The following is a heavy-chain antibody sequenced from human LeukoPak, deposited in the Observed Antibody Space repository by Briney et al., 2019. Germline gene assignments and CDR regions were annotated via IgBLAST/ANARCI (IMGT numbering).Heavy chain of an antibody. CDR3: ARSRGYSSGQHFDS. D-gene: IGHD5-12*01. CDR2: IYFTGST. J-gene: IGHJ4*02. V-gene: IGHV4-39*01. Sequence: PSETLSLTCTVSRGSISSSDYYWGWIRRPPGKGLEWIGSIYFTGSTYHNPSLRSRVTLSIDMSTNQFSLRLSSVTAADTALYYCARSRGYSSGQHFDSWGQGSLITVSS. CDR1: RGSISSSDYY.